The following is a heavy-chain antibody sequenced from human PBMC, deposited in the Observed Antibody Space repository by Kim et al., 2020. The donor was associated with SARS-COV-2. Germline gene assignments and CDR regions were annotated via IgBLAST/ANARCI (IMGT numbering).Heavy chain of an antibody. J-gene: IGHJ6*02. V-gene: IGHV4-59*08. Sequence: SETLSLTCTVSGGSISSYYWSWIRQPPGKGLEWIGYIYYSGSTNYNPSLKSRVTISVDTSKNQFSLKLSSVTAADTAVYYCARHQAYYYGMDVWGQGTTVTVSS. CDR3: ARHQAYYYGMDV. CDR2: IYYSGST. CDR1: GGSISSYY.